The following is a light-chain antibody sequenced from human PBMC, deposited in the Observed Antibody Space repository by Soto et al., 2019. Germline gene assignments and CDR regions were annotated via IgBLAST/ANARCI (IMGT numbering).Light chain of an antibody. CDR2: GAS. V-gene: IGKV3-20*01. CDR3: QQYGSSGT. Sequence: EIVMTQSPATLSVSPGERATLSCRASQSVSSNLAWYQQKPGQAPRLLIYGASRRATGIPDRFSGRGSGTDFTLTISRLEPEDFAVYYCQQYGSSGTFGQGTKVDIK. J-gene: IGKJ1*01. CDR1: QSVSSN.